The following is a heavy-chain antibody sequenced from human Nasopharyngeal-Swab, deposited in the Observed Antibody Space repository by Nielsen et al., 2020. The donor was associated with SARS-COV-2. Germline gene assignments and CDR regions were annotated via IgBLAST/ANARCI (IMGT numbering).Heavy chain of an antibody. D-gene: IGHD6-13*01. Sequence: SETLSLTCTVSGGSISSGSYYWSWIRQPAGKGLEWIGRILTNGSTNCNPSLKSRITISVDTSKNQFSLRLSSVTAADTAVYYCAKKDKLQHLDAFDIWGQGTVVTVSS. J-gene: IGHJ3*02. V-gene: IGHV4-61*02. CDR3: AKKDKLQHLDAFDI. CDR1: GGSISSGSYY. CDR2: ILTNGST.